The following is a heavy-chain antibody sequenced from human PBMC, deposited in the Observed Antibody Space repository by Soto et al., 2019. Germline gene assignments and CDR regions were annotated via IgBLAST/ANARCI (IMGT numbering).Heavy chain of an antibody. CDR2: ISYDGSNK. CDR1: GFTFRSYA. V-gene: IGHV3-30-3*01. Sequence: QVQLVESGGGVVQPGTSLRLSCAASGFTFRSYAMHWVRQAPGKGLEWVAVISYDGSNKYYADSVKGRFTISRDNSKNTLYLQMNTLRAEDTALYHCARDGASYWGQGTPVIVSS. J-gene: IGHJ4*02. CDR3: ARDGASY. D-gene: IGHD3-16*01.